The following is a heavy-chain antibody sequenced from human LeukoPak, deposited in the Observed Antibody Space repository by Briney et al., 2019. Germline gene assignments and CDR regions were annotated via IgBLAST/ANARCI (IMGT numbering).Heavy chain of an antibody. D-gene: IGHD2-15*01. Sequence: SETLSLTCTVSGYSISSGYYWGWIRPSPGKGLEWTGSIYHSGSTYYNPSLKSRVTISVDTSKNQFSLKLSSVTAADTAVYYCARGEVVAATPPYNWFDPWGQGTLVTVSS. CDR1: GYSISSGYY. CDR2: IYHSGST. V-gene: IGHV4-38-2*02. J-gene: IGHJ5*02. CDR3: ARGEVVAATPPYNWFDP.